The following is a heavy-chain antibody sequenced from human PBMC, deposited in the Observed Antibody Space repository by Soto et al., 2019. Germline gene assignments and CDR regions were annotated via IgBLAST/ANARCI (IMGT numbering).Heavy chain of an antibody. CDR3: ARDFFDSSDYTTNWFDP. CDR1: GDSISNSRLY. V-gene: IGHV4-39*01. Sequence: SETLSLTCSVSGDSISNSRLYWAWIRQPPGEGLEWIGSIYHTGNAYYNPSLKSRVTISVDTSKNQFSLKLTSVTAADAALYYCARDFFDSSDYTTNWFDPWGQGTLVTVSS. D-gene: IGHD3-22*01. CDR2: IYHTGNA. J-gene: IGHJ5*02.